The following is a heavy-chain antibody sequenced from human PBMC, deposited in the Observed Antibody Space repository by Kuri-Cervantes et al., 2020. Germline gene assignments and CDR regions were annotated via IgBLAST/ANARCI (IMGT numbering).Heavy chain of an antibody. Sequence: GGSLRLSCAASGFTFSSYSMNWVRQAPGKGPEWVSYISSSSSTIYYADSVKGRSTISGDNAKNSLYLQMNSLRDEDTAVYYCASLYGSGSYWLSGYHGMDVWGQGTTVTVSS. CDR2: ISSSSSTI. V-gene: IGHV3-48*02. CDR3: ASLYGSGSYWLSGYHGMDV. CDR1: GFTFSSYS. D-gene: IGHD3-10*01. J-gene: IGHJ6*02.